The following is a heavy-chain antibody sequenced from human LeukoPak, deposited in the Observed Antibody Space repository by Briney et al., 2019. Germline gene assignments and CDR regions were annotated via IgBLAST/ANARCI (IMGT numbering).Heavy chain of an antibody. J-gene: IGHJ4*02. CDR1: GGTFSSYA. CDR2: IIPIFGTA. D-gene: IGHD1-1*01. V-gene: IGHV1-69*05. CDR3: AREGLQPNGPFDY. Sequence: WASVKVSCKASGGTFSSYAISWVRQAPGQGLEWMGGIIPIFGTANYAQKFQGRVTITTDESTSTACMELSSLRSEDTAVYYCAREGLQPNGPFDYWGQGTLVTVSS.